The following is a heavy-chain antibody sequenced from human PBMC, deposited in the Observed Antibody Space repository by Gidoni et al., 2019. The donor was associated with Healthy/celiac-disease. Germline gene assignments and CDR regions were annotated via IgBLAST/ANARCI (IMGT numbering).Heavy chain of an antibody. D-gene: IGHD6-13*01. J-gene: IGHJ4*02. CDR2: IWYDGSNK. CDR1: GFTFSSYG. Sequence: QVQLVESGGGVVQPGRSLRLSCAASGFTFSSYGMHWVRQAPGKGLEWVAVIWYDGSNKYYADSVKGRFTISRDNSKNTLYLQMNSLRAEDTAVYYCARARGAIAAPFDYWGQGTLVTVSS. V-gene: IGHV3-33*01. CDR3: ARARGAIAAPFDY.